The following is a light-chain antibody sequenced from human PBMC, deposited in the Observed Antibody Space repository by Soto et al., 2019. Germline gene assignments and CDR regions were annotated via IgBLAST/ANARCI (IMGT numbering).Light chain of an antibody. Sequence: DIQMTQSPSSVSASVGDRVTITCRASQGISSWLGWYQQKPGKAPKLLIYAASSLQSGVPSRFSGSGSGTDFTLTISRLKHEDFATYYCQQDNSFPPKFGRGTXV. CDR2: AAS. CDR3: QQDNSFPPK. CDR1: QGISSW. J-gene: IGKJ1*01. V-gene: IGKV1-12*01.